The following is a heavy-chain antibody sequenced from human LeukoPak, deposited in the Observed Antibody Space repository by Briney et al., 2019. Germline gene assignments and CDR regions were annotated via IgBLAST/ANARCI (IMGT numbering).Heavy chain of an antibody. Sequence: SETLSLTCAVYGGSFSGYYWSWIRQPPGKGLEWIGEINHSGSTNYNPSLKSRVTISVDTSKNQFSLKLSSVTAADTAVYYCARGVGRGLYYYDGSGYSLLVWGQGTTVTVSS. V-gene: IGHV4-34*01. J-gene: IGHJ6*02. CDR3: ARGVGRGLYYYDGSGYSLLV. CDR1: GGSFSGYY. D-gene: IGHD3-22*01. CDR2: INHSGST.